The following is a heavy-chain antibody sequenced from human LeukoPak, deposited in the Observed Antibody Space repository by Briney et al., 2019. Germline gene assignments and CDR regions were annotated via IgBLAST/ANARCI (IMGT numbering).Heavy chain of an antibody. CDR2: IYYSGST. CDR1: GGSISSGDYY. D-gene: IGHD3-10*01. Sequence: SETLSLTCTVSGGSISSGDYYWSWIRQPPGKGLEWIGYIYYSGSTYYNPSLKSRVTISVDTSKNQFSLKLSSVTAADTAVYYCARGDYYGSGSPYFDYWGQGTLVTVSS. CDR3: ARGDYYGSGSPYFDY. J-gene: IGHJ4*02. V-gene: IGHV4-30-4*01.